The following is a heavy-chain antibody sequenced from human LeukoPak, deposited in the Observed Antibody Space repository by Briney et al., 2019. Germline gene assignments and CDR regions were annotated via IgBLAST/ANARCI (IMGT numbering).Heavy chain of an antibody. J-gene: IGHJ5*02. Sequence: ASVKVSCKASGYNFTDYYIHWVRQAPGQGLEWMGWINPKSGCTNYAQKFRGRVTMTRDTSISTAYMELSGLRSDDTAVYYCARDISSIVVVVAATPWFDPWGQGTLVTVSS. CDR3: ARDISSIVVVVAATPWFDP. CDR2: INPKSGCT. CDR1: GYNFTDYY. D-gene: IGHD2-15*01. V-gene: IGHV1-2*02.